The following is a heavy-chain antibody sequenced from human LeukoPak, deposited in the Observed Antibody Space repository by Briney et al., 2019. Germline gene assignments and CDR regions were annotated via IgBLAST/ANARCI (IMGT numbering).Heavy chain of an antibody. D-gene: IGHD5-12*01. Sequence: SETLSLTCTVSGGSINGYYWSWIRQPPGKGLEWIGYIYYSGSTNYNPSLKSRVTISVDTSKNQFSLKLSSVTAADTAIYYCARGGSKIGFDSNFDYWGQGTLVTVSS. J-gene: IGHJ4*02. CDR1: GGSINGYY. CDR2: IYYSGST. V-gene: IGHV4-59*01. CDR3: ARGGSKIGFDSNFDY.